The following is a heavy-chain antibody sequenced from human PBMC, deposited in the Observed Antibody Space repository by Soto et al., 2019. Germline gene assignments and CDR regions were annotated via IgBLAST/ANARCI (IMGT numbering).Heavy chain of an antibody. CDR1: GFTFDDYA. D-gene: IGHD3-10*01. CDR3: VKDYLVFGANDGLDV. V-gene: IGHV3-9*01. CDR2: ISWNSGSI. J-gene: IGHJ3*01. Sequence: EMQLVESGGGLVQPGRSLRLSCVASGFTFDDYAMHWVRQAPGKGLEWVSSISWNSGSIIYADSVEGRFTISRENAKHSLFLQMNSLRAEDTALYYCVKDYLVFGANDGLDVWGHGTMVTVFS.